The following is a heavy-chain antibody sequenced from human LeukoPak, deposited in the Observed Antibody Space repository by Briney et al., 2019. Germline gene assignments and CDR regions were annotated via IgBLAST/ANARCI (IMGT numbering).Heavy chain of an antibody. CDR1: GGTFSSYA. D-gene: IGHD2-2*01. CDR2: IIPIFGTA. Sequence: SVKVSCKASGGTFSSYAISWVRQAPGQGLEWMGGIIPIFGTANYAQKFQGKVTITADKSTSTAYMELSSLRSEDTAVYYCARERYCSSTSCYLWFDPWGQGTLVTVAS. V-gene: IGHV1-69*06. CDR3: ARERYCSSTSCYLWFDP. J-gene: IGHJ5*02.